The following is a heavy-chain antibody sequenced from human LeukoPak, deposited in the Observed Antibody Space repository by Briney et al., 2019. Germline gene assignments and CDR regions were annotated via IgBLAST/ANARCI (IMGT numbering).Heavy chain of an antibody. Sequence: PSETLSLTCTISGGXISGYYWGWIRQPPGKGLEWLGYIYYSGSTNYNPSLKSRVTISEDTSKNQFSLKLSSVTAADTAVYYCARVYSSSSVDAFHIWGQGTMVTVSS. CDR1: GGXISGYY. CDR2: IYYSGST. V-gene: IGHV4-59*01. CDR3: ARVYSSSSVDAFHI. D-gene: IGHD6-6*01. J-gene: IGHJ3*02.